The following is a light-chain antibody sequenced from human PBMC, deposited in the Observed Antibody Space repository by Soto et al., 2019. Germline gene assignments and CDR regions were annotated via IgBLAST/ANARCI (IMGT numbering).Light chain of an antibody. V-gene: IGLV1-40*01. Sequence: QSVLTQPPSVSGAPGQRVTISCTGSSSNIGAHYDVHWYQQLPGTAPKLLIYGNSNRPSGVPDRFSGSKSGTSASLAITGLQAEDEADYYCCSYAGSYSWVFGGGTKLTVL. J-gene: IGLJ3*02. CDR1: SSNIGAHYD. CDR3: CSYAGSYSWV. CDR2: GNS.